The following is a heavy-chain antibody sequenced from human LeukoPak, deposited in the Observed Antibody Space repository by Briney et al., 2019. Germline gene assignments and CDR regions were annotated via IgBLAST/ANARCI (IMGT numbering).Heavy chain of an antibody. CDR3: ARQPTHDYGDPSYWYLDL. CDR2: IFYSGRP. D-gene: IGHD4-17*01. CDR1: RGAISSSTYY. J-gene: IGHJ2*01. V-gene: IGHV4-39*01. Sequence: PSETLSLTCTVSRGAISSSTYYWGWIRQPPGKGLEWIGSIFYSGRPYYNASLKSRVTISVDTSKNQFSLRLASVTAADTAVFYCARQPTHDYGDPSYWYLDLWGRGTLVTVSS.